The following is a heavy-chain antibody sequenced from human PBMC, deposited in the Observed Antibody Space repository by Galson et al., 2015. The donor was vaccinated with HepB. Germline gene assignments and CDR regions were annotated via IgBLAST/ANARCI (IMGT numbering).Heavy chain of an antibody. CDR3: AVIRWEYYYYTMDV. D-gene: IGHD4-23*01. V-gene: IGHV1-18*04. CDR1: GYTFTSYG. J-gene: IGHJ6*02. Sequence: SVKVSCKASGYTFTSYGITWVRQAPGQGLEWMGWINAYNGNTNYAQKLQGRVTMTTDTSTNTAYMQLRSLRSDDTAVYYCAVIRWEYYYYTMDVWGQGTTVTVSS. CDR2: INAYNGNT.